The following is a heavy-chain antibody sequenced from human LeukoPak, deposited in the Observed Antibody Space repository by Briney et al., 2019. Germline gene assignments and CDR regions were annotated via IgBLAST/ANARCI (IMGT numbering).Heavy chain of an antibody. D-gene: IGHD6-13*01. V-gene: IGHV4-4*07. Sequence: SETLSLTCTVSGGSISTYYWSWIRQPAGKGLEWIGHIYTTGSTKYNPSLKIRVTMSVDTSKNHFSLQLSSVTAADTAVYYCAGGISSSWSPYFDYWGQGTLVTVSS. CDR3: AGGISSSWSPYFDY. CDR1: GGSISTYY. J-gene: IGHJ4*02. CDR2: IYTTGST.